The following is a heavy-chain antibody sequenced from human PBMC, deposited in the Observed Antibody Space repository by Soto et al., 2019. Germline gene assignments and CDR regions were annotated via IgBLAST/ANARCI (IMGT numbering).Heavy chain of an antibody. J-gene: IGHJ6*02. D-gene: IGHD2-15*01. CDR3: ARDGCSGGSCYTGRYGMDV. CDR1: GFTFSDYY. Sequence: GGSLRLSCAASGFTFSDYYMSWIRQAPGKGLEWVSYISSSSSYTNYADSAKGRFTISRDNAKNSLYLQMNSLRAEDTAVYYCARDGCSGGSCYTGRYGMDVWGQGTTVTVSS. V-gene: IGHV3-11*06. CDR2: ISSSSSYT.